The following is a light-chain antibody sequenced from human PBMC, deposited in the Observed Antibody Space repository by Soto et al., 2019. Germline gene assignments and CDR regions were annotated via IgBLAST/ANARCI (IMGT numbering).Light chain of an antibody. CDR3: QSFDSSLNGWV. V-gene: IGLV1-40*01. J-gene: IGLJ3*02. CDR1: SSNIGAGHD. CDR2: GNT. Sequence: QSVLTQPPSVSGAPGQRVTISCTGSSSNIGAGHDVHWYQQVPGTAPKLLVSGNTNRPSGVPDRFSGSNSGTSASLAITGLQAEDEADYYCQSFDSSLNGWVFGVGTKRTVL.